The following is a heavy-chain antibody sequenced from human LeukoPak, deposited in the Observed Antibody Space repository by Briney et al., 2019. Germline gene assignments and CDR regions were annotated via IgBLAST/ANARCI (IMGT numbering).Heavy chain of an antibody. J-gene: IGHJ6*02. D-gene: IGHD3-3*01. Sequence: SETLSLTCTVSGGSISSYYWNWIRQPPGKGLEWIGYISYSGNTNYNPSLKSRVTISLDTSKNQFSLQLTSVTAADTAVYYCARQNYDEVNYHYYGLDVWGQGTTVTVSS. V-gene: IGHV4-59*08. CDR1: GGSISSYY. CDR3: ARQNYDEVNYHYYGLDV. CDR2: ISYSGNT.